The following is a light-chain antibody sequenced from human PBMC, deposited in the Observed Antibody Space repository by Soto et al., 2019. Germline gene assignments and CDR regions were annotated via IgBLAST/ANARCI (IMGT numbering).Light chain of an antibody. J-gene: IGKJ1*01. CDR2: GAS. V-gene: IGKV3-15*01. CDR1: QSVNSN. Sequence: EIVMTQSPATLSVSPGERATLSCRASQSVNSNLAWYPQKRGQAPRLLIHGASTRATGIPARFSGSGSGTEFTLTISSLQSEDFAVYYCQQYNSWPRTFGQGTKVEIK. CDR3: QQYNSWPRT.